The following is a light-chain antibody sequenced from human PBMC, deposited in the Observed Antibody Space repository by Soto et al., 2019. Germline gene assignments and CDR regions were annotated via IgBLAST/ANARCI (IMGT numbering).Light chain of an antibody. V-gene: IGKV1-9*01. Sequence: DIQLTQSPSFLSASVGDRVTITCRASQGISSYLAWYQQKPGKAPKLLIYAASTLQSGVPSRVSGSGSGTEFTLTSSSLEPEDFATYSCQQLNSYPLPFGGGTKVEIK. CDR2: AAS. J-gene: IGKJ4*01. CDR1: QGISSY. CDR3: QQLNSYPLP.